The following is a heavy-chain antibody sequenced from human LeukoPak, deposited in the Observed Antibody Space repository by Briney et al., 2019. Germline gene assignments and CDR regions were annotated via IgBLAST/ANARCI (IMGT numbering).Heavy chain of an antibody. Sequence: SVKVSCKASGGTFISYAISWVRQAPGQGLEWMGRIIPIFGTANYAQKFPGRVPITPDESTSTAYMELSSLRSEDTAVYSCARADTEYSSGWYPIDYWGQGTLVTVSS. V-gene: IGHV1-69*13. CDR3: ARADTEYSSGWYPIDY. CDR1: GGTFISYA. J-gene: IGHJ4*02. CDR2: IIPIFGTA. D-gene: IGHD6-19*01.